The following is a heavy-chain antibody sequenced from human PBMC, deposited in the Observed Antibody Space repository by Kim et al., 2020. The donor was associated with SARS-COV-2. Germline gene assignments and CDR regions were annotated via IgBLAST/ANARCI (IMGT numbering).Heavy chain of an antibody. V-gene: IGHV1-69*13. J-gene: IGHJ4*02. Sequence: SVKVSCKASGGTFSSYAISWVRQAPGQGLEWMGGIIPIFGTANYAHKFQGRVTITADESTSTAYMELSSLRSEDTAVYYCARGPDGVYYYDSSGYYYSLFDYWGQGTLVTVSS. D-gene: IGHD3-22*01. CDR1: GGTFSSYA. CDR3: ARGPDGVYYYDSSGYYYSLFDY. CDR2: IIPIFGTA.